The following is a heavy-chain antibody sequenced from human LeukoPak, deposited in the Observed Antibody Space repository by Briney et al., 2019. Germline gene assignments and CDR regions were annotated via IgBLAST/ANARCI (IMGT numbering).Heavy chain of an antibody. D-gene: IGHD1-1*01. CDR1: GYTFTGYY. CDR3: ARELAAPSHYYGMDV. Sequence: GASVKVSCKASGYTFTGYYMHWVRQAPGQGLEWMGWINPNSGGTNYAQKFQGWVTMTRDTSTSTAYMELSRLRSEDTAVYYCARELAAPSHYYGMDVWGQGTTVTVSS. J-gene: IGHJ6*02. V-gene: IGHV1-2*04. CDR2: INPNSGGT.